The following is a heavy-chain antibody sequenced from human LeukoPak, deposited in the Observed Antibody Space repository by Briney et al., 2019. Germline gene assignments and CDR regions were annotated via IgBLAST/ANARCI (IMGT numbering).Heavy chain of an antibody. D-gene: IGHD5-12*01. CDR3: ASLFHDYYFDS. J-gene: IGHJ4*02. CDR2: IYSCTNT. Sequence: PGGSLRLSCAASGFTISGNYMSWVRQAPGGGLDWFSLIYSCTNTYYPDSVTGRFTISRDNSKHTLDLQMNTVRAGDTAVYYCASLFHDYYFDSWGQGTLVTVSS. CDR1: GFTISGNY. V-gene: IGHV3-53*01.